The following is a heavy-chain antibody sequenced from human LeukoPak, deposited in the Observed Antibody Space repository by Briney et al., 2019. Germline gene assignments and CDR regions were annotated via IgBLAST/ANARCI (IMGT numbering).Heavy chain of an antibody. Sequence: GGSLRLSCAASGFTFSSYWMSWVRQAPGKGLEWVANIKQDGTEKYSVDSVKGRFSISRDNAKNSLYLQMNSLRAEDTAVYYCARSGVGPITAFDIWGQGTMVTVSS. J-gene: IGHJ3*02. CDR2: IKQDGTEK. CDR1: GFTFSSYW. V-gene: IGHV3-7*05. D-gene: IGHD1-26*01. CDR3: ARSGVGPITAFDI.